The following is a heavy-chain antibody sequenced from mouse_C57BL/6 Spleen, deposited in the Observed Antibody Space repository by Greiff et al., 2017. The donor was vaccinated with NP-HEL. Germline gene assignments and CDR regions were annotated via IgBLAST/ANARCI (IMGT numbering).Heavy chain of an antibody. D-gene: IGHD1-1*01. V-gene: IGHV1-69*01. CDR2: IDPSDSYT. CDR3: ARSSSYVMDY. Sequence: QVQLQQPGAELVMPGASVKLSCKASGYTFTSYWMHWVKQRPGQGLEWIGEIDPSDSYTNYNQKFKGKSTLTVDKSSSTAYMQLSSLTSEDSAVYYCARSSSYVMDYWGQGTSVTVSS. CDR1: GYTFTSYW. J-gene: IGHJ4*01.